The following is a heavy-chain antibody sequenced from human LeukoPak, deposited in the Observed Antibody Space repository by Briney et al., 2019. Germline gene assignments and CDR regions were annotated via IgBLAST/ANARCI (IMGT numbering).Heavy chain of an antibody. CDR3: ARDLGNFPWYYYMDV. CDR1: GGSISGYY. J-gene: IGHJ6*03. Sequence: PSETLSPTCTVSGGSISGYYWSWIRQPAGKGLEWIGRIYTSGSTNYNPSLKSRVTMSVDTSKNQFSLKLSSVTAADTAVYYCARDLGNFPWYYYMDVWGKGTTVTVSS. D-gene: IGHD3-10*01. V-gene: IGHV4-4*07. CDR2: IYTSGST.